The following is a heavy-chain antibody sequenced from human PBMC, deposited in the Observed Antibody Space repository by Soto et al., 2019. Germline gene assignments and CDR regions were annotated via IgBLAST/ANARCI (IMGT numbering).Heavy chain of an antibody. J-gene: IGHJ5*02. D-gene: IGHD5-12*01. CDR1: GGSISSGGYY. CDR2: IYYSGST. CDR3: AREALRGWFDP. Sequence: SETLSLTCTVSGGSISSGGYYWSWIRQHPGKGLEWIGYIYYSGSTYYNPSLKSRVTISVDTSKNQFSLKLSSVTAADTAVYYCAREALRGWFDPWGQGTLVTVSS. V-gene: IGHV4-31*03.